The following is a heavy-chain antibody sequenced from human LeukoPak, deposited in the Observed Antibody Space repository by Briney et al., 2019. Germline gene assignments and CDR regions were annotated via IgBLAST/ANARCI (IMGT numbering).Heavy chain of an antibody. CDR3: ARDRKNTMVRGVAYYYYGMDV. CDR1: GFTFSDYY. J-gene: IGHJ6*02. D-gene: IGHD3-10*01. Sequence: GGSLRLSCAASGFTFSDYYMSWIRQAPGKGLECVSYISSSSSYTNYADSVKGRFTISRDNAKNSLYLQMNSLRAEDTAVYYCARDRKNTMVRGVAYYYYGMDVWGQGTTVTVSS. V-gene: IGHV3-11*05. CDR2: ISSSSSYT.